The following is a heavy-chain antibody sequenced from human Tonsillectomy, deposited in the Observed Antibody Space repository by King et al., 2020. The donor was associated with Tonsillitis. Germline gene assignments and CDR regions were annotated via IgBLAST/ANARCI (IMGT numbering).Heavy chain of an antibody. V-gene: IGHV3-30*18. D-gene: IGHD1-26*01. CDR3: AKDRIVGAKLAH. Sequence: VQLVESGGGVVQPGRSLRLSCAASGFTFSSYGMHWVRQAPGKGLEWVAVISYDGSNKYYADSVKGRFTISRDNSKNTLYLQMNSLRAEDTAVYYCAKDRIVGAKLAHWCQGTLVTVSS. J-gene: IGHJ4*02. CDR1: GFTFSSYG. CDR2: ISYDGSNK.